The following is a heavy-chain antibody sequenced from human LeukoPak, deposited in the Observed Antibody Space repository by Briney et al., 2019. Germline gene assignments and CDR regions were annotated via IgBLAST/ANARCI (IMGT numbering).Heavy chain of an antibody. CDR3: ARHGYCGAECYTYFDS. V-gene: IGHV4-59*08. CDR2: IYYSAIT. CDR1: GGSISGYY. Sequence: SETLSLTCTVSGGSISGYYWSWIRQPPGKGLEWIGYIYYSAITNYNPSLKSRVTISLDTSKSQFSLKLASVTAADTAVYYCARHGYCGAECYTYFDSWGQGTLVSVSS. J-gene: IGHJ4*02. D-gene: IGHD2-21*01.